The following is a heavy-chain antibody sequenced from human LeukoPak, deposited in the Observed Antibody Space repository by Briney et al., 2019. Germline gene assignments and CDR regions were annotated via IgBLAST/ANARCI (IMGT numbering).Heavy chain of an antibody. CDR1: GYTFTSYG. Sequence: GASVKVSCKASGYTFTSYGISWVRQAPGQGLEWMGWINPNSGGTNYAQKFQGRVTMTRDTSISTAYMELSRLRSDDTAVYYCARSAPYNWFDPCGQGTLVTVSS. J-gene: IGHJ5*02. CDR3: ARSAPYNWFDP. CDR2: INPNSGGT. V-gene: IGHV1-2*02.